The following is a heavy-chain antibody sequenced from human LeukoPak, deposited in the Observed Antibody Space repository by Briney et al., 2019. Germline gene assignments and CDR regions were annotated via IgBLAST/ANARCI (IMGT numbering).Heavy chain of an antibody. D-gene: IGHD2-2*01. V-gene: IGHV1-2*02. Sequence: ASVKLSCKASGYTFTGYYMHWVRQAPGQGLEWMGWINPNSGGTNYAQKFQGRVTMTRDTSISTAYMELSRLRSDDTAVYYCARGYCSSTSCYARAGGNWFDPWGQGTLVTVSS. J-gene: IGHJ5*02. CDR1: GYTFTGYY. CDR3: ARGYCSSTSCYARAGGNWFDP. CDR2: INPNSGGT.